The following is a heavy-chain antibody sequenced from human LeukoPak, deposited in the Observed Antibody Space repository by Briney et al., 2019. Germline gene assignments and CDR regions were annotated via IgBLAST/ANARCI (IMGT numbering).Heavy chain of an antibody. J-gene: IGHJ4*02. CDR1: GFTFSRYA. Sequence: GGSLRLSCVTSGFTFSRYAMHWVRQAPGEGLEWVAVISNDGSNGYSANSVKGRFFISRDNSKNTVYLQMNSLRAEDTAVYYCAREAHSNAYYFDYWGQGTLVTVSS. V-gene: IGHV3-30-3*01. CDR3: AREAHSNAYYFDY. CDR2: ISNDGSNG. D-gene: IGHD4-11*01.